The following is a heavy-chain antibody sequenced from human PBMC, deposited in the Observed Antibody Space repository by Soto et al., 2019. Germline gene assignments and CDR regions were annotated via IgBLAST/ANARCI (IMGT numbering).Heavy chain of an antibody. CDR3: ARSPYSVSYLAYFDY. J-gene: IGHJ4*02. CDR2: ISYDGSNK. CDR1: GFTFSSYG. Sequence: QVQLVESGGGVVQPGRSLRLSCAASGFTFSSYGMHWVRQAPGKGLEWVAVISYDGSNKYYADSVKGRFTISRDNSKNTLYLQMNSLRAEDTDVYYCARSPYSVSYLAYFDYWGQGTLVTVSS. V-gene: IGHV3-30*03. D-gene: IGHD1-26*01.